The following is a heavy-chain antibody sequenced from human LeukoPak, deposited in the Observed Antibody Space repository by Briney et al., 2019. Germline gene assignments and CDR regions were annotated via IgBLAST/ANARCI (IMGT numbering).Heavy chain of an antibody. Sequence: PGGSLRLSCAASGFTLSNAWMSWVRQAPGKGLEWVANIKQDGSEKYYVDSVKGRFTISRDNAKNSLYLQMNSLRAEDTAVYYCAREGEGSSSWRYWGQGTLVTVSS. CDR1: GFTLSNAW. V-gene: IGHV3-7*01. CDR3: AREGEGSSSWRY. J-gene: IGHJ4*02. D-gene: IGHD6-13*01. CDR2: IKQDGSEK.